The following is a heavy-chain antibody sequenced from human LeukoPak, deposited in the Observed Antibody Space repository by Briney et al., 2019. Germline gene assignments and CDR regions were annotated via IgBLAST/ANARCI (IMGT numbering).Heavy chain of an antibody. J-gene: IGHJ6*02. D-gene: IGHD2-21*02. CDR1: GFTVSSNY. CDR2: IYSGGST. CDR3: ARGVVTTNYYYGMDV. V-gene: IGHV3-53*01. Sequence: GGSLRLSCAASGFTVSSNYMSWVRQAPGKGLEWVSVIYSGGSTYYADSVKGRFTISRDNSKNTLYLQMNSLRAEDTAVYYCARGVVTTNYYYGMDVWGQGTTVTVSS.